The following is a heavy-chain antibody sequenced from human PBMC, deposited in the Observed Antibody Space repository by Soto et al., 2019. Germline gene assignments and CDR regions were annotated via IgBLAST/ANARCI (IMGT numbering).Heavy chain of an antibody. J-gene: IGHJ5*02. D-gene: IGHD6-6*01. Sequence: EVQLLESGGGLVQPGESLRLSCAASGFTFSSYAMSWVRQAPGKGLEWVSTISGSGGTIYYADSVKGRFTISRDNSKNTLYLQMSSLRAEDTAVYYCAAGRPPVSWGQGTLVTVSS. CDR1: GFTFSSYA. CDR2: ISGSGGTI. CDR3: AAGRPPVS. V-gene: IGHV3-23*01.